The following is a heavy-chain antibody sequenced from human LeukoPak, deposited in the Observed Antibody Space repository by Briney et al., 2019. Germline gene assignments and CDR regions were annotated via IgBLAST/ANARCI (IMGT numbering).Heavy chain of an antibody. D-gene: IGHD3-10*01. J-gene: IGHJ5*02. CDR3: AGGGRYYYGSGSYGNWFDP. V-gene: IGHV4-59*01. CDR2: IYYSGST. Sequence: SETLSLTCTVSGGSISSYYWSWIRQPPGKRLEWIGYIYYSGSTNYNPSLKSRVTISVDTSKNQFSLKLSSVTAADTAVYYCAGGGRYYYGSGSYGNWFDPWGQGTLVTVSS. CDR1: GGSISSYY.